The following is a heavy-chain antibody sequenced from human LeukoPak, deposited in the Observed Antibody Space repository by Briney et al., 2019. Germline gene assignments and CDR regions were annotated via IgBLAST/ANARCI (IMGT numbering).Heavy chain of an antibody. CDR1: GFTFSSYG. CDR2: IRYDGSNK. J-gene: IGHJ5*02. D-gene: IGHD6-13*01. CDR3: AKDPAAAGTYNWFDP. Sequence: PGGSLRLSCAASGFTFSSYGMHWVRQAPGKGLEWVAFIRYDGSNKYYADSVKGRFTISRDNSKNTLYLQMNSLRAEDTAVYYCAKDPAAAGTYNWFDPWGQGTLVTVSS. V-gene: IGHV3-30*02.